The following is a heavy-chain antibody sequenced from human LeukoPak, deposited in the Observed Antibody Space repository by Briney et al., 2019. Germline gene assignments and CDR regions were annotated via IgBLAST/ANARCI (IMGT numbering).Heavy chain of an antibody. D-gene: IGHD5/OR15-5a*01. V-gene: IGHV4-39*01. CDR1: GGSISTSNYY. CDR3: ARQIWTSVTSFRFDP. J-gene: IGHJ5*02. CDR2: IFYSGST. Sequence: SETLSLTCTVSGGSISTSNYYWGWIRQPPGKGLEWIGNIFYSGSTYYSPSLRSRVTISLDTSRNQFSLRLSSVTAADTAVYYCARQIWTSVTSFRFDPWGPGTLVTVSS.